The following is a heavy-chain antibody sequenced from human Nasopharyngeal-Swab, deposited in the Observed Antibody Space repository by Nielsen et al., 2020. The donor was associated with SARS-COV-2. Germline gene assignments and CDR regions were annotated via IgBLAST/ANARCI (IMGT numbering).Heavy chain of an antibody. CDR3: AREGAAVAGDWYFGL. V-gene: IGHV1-69*13. CDR1: GGTFSSYA. J-gene: IGHJ2*01. D-gene: IGHD6-19*01. Sequence: SVKVSCKASGGTFSSYAISWVRQAPGQGLEWMGGIIPIFGTANYAQKFQGRVTITADESTSTAYMELSSLRSEDTAVYYCAREGAAVAGDWYFGLWGRGTLVTVSS. CDR2: IIPIFGTA.